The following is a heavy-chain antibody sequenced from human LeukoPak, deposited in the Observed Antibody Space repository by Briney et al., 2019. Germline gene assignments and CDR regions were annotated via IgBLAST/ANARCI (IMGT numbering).Heavy chain of an antibody. CDR3: AISGSGWFYYFDY. CDR1: GFTFDDYA. J-gene: IGHJ4*02. V-gene: IGHV3-9*03. D-gene: IGHD6-19*01. CDR2: ISWNSGSI. Sequence: PGRSLRLSYAASGFTFDDYAMHWVRQAPGKGLEWDSGISWNSGSIGYADSVKGRFTISRDNAKNSLYLQMNSLRAEDMALYYYAISGSGWFYYFDYWGQGTLVTVSS.